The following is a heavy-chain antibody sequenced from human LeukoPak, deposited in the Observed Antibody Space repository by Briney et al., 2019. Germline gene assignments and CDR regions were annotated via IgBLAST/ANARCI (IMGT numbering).Heavy chain of an antibody. D-gene: IGHD3-22*01. CDR1: GFTFSSYW. Sequence: PGGSLRLSCAASGFTFSSYWMTWVRQAPGKGLEWVANIKPDGSQIYYVDSVKGRFTISRDNAKNSLYLQMNSLRAEDTAVYYCARDYYDSSGYEVLYYFDYWGQGTLVTVSS. CDR2: IKPDGSQI. J-gene: IGHJ4*02. V-gene: IGHV3-7*01. CDR3: ARDYYDSSGYEVLYYFDY.